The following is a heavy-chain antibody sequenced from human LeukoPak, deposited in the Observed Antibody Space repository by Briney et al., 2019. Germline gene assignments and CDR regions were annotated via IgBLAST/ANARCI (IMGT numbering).Heavy chain of an antibody. D-gene: IGHD3-3*01. V-gene: IGHV3-23*01. CDR1: GFTFSSYA. CDR2: ISGSGGST. Sequence: GGSLRLSCAASGFTFSSYAMSWVRQAPGKGLEWVSAISGSGGSTYYADSVKGRFTISRDNSKNTLYLQMNSLRAEDTAVYYCAKDLNDFWSGYRYYFDYWGQGTLVTVSP. CDR3: AKDLNDFWSGYRYYFDY. J-gene: IGHJ4*02.